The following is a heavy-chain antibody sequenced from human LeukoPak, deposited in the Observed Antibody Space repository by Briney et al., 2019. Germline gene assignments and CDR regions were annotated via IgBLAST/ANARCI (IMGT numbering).Heavy chain of an antibody. D-gene: IGHD2/OR15-2a*01. V-gene: IGHV3-74*01. CDR2: SKYDGSTK. CDR1: GFSLSGSW. CDR3: ERSDYFHN. Sequence: PGGSLRLSCEASGFSLSGSWMHWVRQAPGEGLMWVSQSKYDGSTKSYAASVRGRFTISRDNAKNTLYLHMDSLRAEDTAVYYCERSDYFHNWGQGTMVVVSA. J-gene: IGHJ3*01.